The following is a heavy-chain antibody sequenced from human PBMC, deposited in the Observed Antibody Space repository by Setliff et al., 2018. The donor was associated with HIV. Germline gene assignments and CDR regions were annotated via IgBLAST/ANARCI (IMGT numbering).Heavy chain of an antibody. Sequence: ASVKVSCKASGYTFTSYGISWVRQAPGQGLEWMGWISAYNGNTNYAQKLQGRVTMTTDTSTSTAYMELRSLRSDDTAVYYCARQARGFLEWTIGYYYYMDVWGKGTTVTVSS. D-gene: IGHD3-3*01. CDR3: ARQARGFLEWTIGYYYYMDV. CDR2: ISAYNGNT. J-gene: IGHJ6*03. CDR1: GYTFTSYG. V-gene: IGHV1-18*01.